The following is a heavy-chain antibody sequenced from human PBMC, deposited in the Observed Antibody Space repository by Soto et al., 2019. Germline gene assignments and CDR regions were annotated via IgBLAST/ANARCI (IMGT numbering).Heavy chain of an antibody. D-gene: IGHD3-10*01. CDR1: GFTFNNYA. J-gene: IGHJ4*02. CDR2: ISGGGDTT. CDR3: AKGRGGSGSLTPRVDF. V-gene: IGHV3-23*01. Sequence: EVQRLESGGGLVQPGGSLRLSCAASGFTFNNYAMTWVRQAPGKGLESVSAISGGGDTTSYADSVKGRFTVSRDGSKNTLYLQMSSLRAEDTALYYCAKGRGGSGSLTPRVDFWGQGTLVTVSS.